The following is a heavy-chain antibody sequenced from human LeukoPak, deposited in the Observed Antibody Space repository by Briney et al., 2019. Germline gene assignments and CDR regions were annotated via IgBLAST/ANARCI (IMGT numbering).Heavy chain of an antibody. V-gene: IGHV1-2*02. Sequence: ASVKVSCKASGYTFTGYYMHWVRQAPGQGLEWMGWINPNSGGTNYAQKFQGRVTMTRDTSISTAYMELSRLRSDDTAVYYCARGNYYYDSSGYNDYWGQGTLVTVSS. CDR1: GYTFTGYY. D-gene: IGHD3-22*01. CDR3: ARGNYYYDSSGYNDY. J-gene: IGHJ4*02. CDR2: INPNSGGT.